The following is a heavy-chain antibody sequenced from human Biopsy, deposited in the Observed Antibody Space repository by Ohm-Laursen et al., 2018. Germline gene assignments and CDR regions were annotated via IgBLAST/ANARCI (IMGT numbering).Heavy chain of an antibody. CDR2: LNPVSGNS. Sequence: ASVKVSCKASGYTFTSYDITWVRQASGQGPEWIGWLNPVSGNSNFGQKFRGRVTVTSDTSISKAYMELSGLTSDDTATYYCGRAVRNQLLTDPWGQGTLVTVTS. D-gene: IGHD1-7*01. CDR1: GYTFTSYD. CDR3: GRAVRNQLLTDP. J-gene: IGHJ5*02. V-gene: IGHV1-8*01.